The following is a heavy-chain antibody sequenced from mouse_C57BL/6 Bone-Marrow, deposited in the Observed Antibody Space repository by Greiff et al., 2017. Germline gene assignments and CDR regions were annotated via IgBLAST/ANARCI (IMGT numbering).Heavy chain of an antibody. CDR3: AKCIYYGILYYFDY. J-gene: IGHJ2*01. D-gene: IGHD2-1*01. CDR2: INPNYGTT. CDR1: GYSFTDYN. V-gene: IGHV1-39*01. Sequence: EVQGVESGPELVKPGASVKISCKASGYSFTDYNMNWVKQSNGKSLEWIGVINPNYGTTSYNQNFKGKATLTLDQSSSTAYMQLNSLPSEDSAVYYFAKCIYYGILYYFDYWGQGTTLTVSS.